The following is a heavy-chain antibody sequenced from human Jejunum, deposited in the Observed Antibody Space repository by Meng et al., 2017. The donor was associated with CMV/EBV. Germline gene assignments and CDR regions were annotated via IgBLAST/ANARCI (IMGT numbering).Heavy chain of an antibody. CDR3: ATAQSFVVVPAAIGVGFDP. CDR1: TELS. CDR2: FDPEDGET. J-gene: IGHJ5*02. V-gene: IGHV1-24*01. Sequence: TELSMHWVRQAPGKGLEWMGGFDPEDGETIYAQKFQGRVTMTEDTSTDTAYMELSSLRSEDTAVYYCATAQSFVVVPAAIGVGFDPWGQGTLVTVSS. D-gene: IGHD2-2*01.